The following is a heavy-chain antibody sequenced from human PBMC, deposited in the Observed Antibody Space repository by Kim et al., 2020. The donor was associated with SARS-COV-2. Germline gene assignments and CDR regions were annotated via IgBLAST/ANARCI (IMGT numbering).Heavy chain of an antibody. CDR2: IYYSGST. J-gene: IGHJ5*02. CDR3: ARHFVDTIFGVVISPGWFDP. Sequence: SETLSLTCTVSGGSISSSSYYWGWIRQPPGKGLEWIGSIYYSGSTYYNPSLKSRVTISVDTSKNQFSLKLSSVTAADTAVYYCARHFVDTIFGVVISPGWFDPWGQGTLVTVSS. CDR1: GGSISSSSYY. D-gene: IGHD3-3*01. V-gene: IGHV4-39*01.